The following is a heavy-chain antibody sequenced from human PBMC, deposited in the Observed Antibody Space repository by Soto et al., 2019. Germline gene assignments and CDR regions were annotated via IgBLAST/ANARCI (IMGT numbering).Heavy chain of an antibody. CDR3: ARHGLQYFDWLVSARNCFDP. CDR1: GGSISSGSYY. CDR2: IYYSGTT. J-gene: IGHJ5*02. D-gene: IGHD3-9*01. Sequence: QLQLQESGPGLVKPAETLSLTCTVSGGSISSGSYYWGWIRQPPGKGLEWIGSIYYSGTTYYNPSLKGRVTRSIDTSRDQLCLRLPSVTAADTAVYYCARHGLQYFDWLVSARNCFDPWGQGALVTVSS. V-gene: IGHV4-39*01.